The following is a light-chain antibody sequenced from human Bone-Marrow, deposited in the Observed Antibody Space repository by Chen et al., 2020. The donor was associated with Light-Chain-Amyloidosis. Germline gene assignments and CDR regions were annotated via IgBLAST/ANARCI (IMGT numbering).Light chain of an antibody. CDR3: QQYGTSPRT. J-gene: IGKJ4*01. V-gene: IGKV3-20*01. Sequence: EIVLTQSPGTLSLSPGEGANLSCRASQTISSNYLTWYQQKFGQAPRLLIYGSSSRATGIPDRFTGSASGTDFTLTINRLEPEDFAMYYCQQYGTSPRTVGGGTKVEIK. CDR2: GSS. CDR1: QTISSNY.